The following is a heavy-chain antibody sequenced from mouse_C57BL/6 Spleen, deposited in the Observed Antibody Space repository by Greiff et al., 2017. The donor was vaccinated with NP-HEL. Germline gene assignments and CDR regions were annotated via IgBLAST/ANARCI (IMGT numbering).Heavy chain of an antibody. V-gene: IGHV1-80*01. J-gene: IGHJ2*01. CDR3: ARCYYYGSSYPYYFDY. Sequence: VQLQQSGAELVKPGASVKISCKASGYAFSSYWMNWVKQRPGKGLEWIGQIYPGDGDTNYKGKFKGKATLTADKSSSTAYMQLSSLTSEDSAVYFCARCYYYGSSYPYYFDYWGQGTTLTVSS. D-gene: IGHD1-1*01. CDR1: GYAFSSYW. CDR2: IYPGDGDT.